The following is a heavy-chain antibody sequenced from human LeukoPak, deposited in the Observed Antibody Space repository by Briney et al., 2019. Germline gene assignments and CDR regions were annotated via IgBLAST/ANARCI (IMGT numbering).Heavy chain of an antibody. J-gene: IGHJ5*02. CDR1: GYIFTSYW. D-gene: IGHD4-23*01. CDR2: IYPGDSDT. CDR3: ARRGYGGNSADWFDP. V-gene: IGHV5-51*01. Sequence: GESLKISCKGSGYIFTSYWIGWVRQMPGKGLEWMGIIYPGDSDTRYSPSFQGQVTISADKSISTAYLQWSSLKASDTAMYYCARRGYGGNSADWFDPWGQGTLVTVSS.